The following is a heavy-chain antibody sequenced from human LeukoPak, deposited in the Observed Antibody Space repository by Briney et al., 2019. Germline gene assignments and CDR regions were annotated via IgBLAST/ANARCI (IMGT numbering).Heavy chain of an antibody. CDR2: ISSSGGST. Sequence: PGGSLRLSCATSGFTFSSYAMSWVRQPPGKGLEWVSTISSSGGSTFYADSMKGRFTISRDNSKNTLYLQMSSLRADDTAVYYCAKSLAATGIDYWGQGTLVTVSS. V-gene: IGHV3-23*01. J-gene: IGHJ4*02. CDR1: GFTFSSYA. D-gene: IGHD6-13*01. CDR3: AKSLAATGIDY.